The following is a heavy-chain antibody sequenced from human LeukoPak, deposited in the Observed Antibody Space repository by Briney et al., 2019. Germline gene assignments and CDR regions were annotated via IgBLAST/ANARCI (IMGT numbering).Heavy chain of an antibody. Sequence: GGSLRLSCAASGFTFTSYSMNWVRQAPGKGLEWVSTISGGGGSTYYADSVKGRFTISRGNSKNTLYLQVNSLRAEDTAVYYCARSVPDYTRFDYWGQGALVTVSS. CDR1: GFTFTSYS. J-gene: IGHJ4*02. CDR2: ISGGGGST. D-gene: IGHD4-11*01. CDR3: ARSVPDYTRFDY. V-gene: IGHV3-23*01.